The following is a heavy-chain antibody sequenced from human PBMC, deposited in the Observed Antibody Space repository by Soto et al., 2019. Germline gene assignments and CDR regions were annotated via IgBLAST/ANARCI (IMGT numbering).Heavy chain of an antibody. V-gene: IGHV1-69*13. J-gene: IGHJ6*02. CDR2: IIPIFGTA. CDR3: VTPSGGYCSGGSCYDSYYYYYYGMDV. D-gene: IGHD2-15*01. Sequence: SVKVSCKASGGTFSSYAISWVRQAPGQGLEWMGGIIPIFGTANYAQKFQGRVTITADESTSTAYMELSSLRSEDTAVYYCVTPSGGYCSGGSCYDSYYYYYYGMDVWGQGTTVTVSS. CDR1: GGTFSSYA.